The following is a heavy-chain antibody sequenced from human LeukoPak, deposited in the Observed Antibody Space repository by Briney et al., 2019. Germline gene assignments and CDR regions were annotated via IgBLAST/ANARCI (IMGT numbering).Heavy chain of an antibody. CDR2: IYYSGST. CDR1: GGSISSHY. J-gene: IGHJ6*03. V-gene: IGHV4-59*11. CDR3: ARSYSGKGGHQNYYYYYYMDV. Sequence: PSETLSLTCTVSGGSISSHYWSWIRQPPGKGLEWIGYIYYSGSTNYNPSLKSRVTISVDTSKNQCSLKLSSVTAADTAVYYCARSYSGKGGHQNYYYYYYMDVWGKGTTVTVSS. D-gene: IGHD3-10*01.